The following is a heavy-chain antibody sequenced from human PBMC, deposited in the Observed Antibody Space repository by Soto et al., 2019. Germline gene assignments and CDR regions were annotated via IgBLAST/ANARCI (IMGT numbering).Heavy chain of an antibody. V-gene: IGHV4-61*01. CDR2: IYYSGST. CDR3: ARDHFWRVSYPVAPYYYYGMDF. CDR1: GGSVSSGSYY. D-gene: IGHD3-3*02. J-gene: IGHJ6*02. Sequence: SETLSLTCTVSGGSVSSGSYYWSWIRQPPGKGLEWIGYIYYSGSTNYNPSLKSRVTISVDTSKNQFSLKLSSVTAADTVVYCWARDHFWRVSYPVAPYYYYGMDFWGQGTTVTVSS.